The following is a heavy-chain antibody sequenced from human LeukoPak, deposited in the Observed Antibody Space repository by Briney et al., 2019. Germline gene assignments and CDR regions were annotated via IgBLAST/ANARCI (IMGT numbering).Heavy chain of an antibody. CDR2: ISGSGDTT. J-gene: IGHJ6*03. V-gene: IGHV3-23*01. CDR1: GLTFSSYS. D-gene: IGHD2-8*02. CDR3: AKDKSAWSYHRAYMDV. Sequence: GGSLRLSWAPSGLTFSSYSMRWVRQAPGGGREWVASISGSGDTTYHADSVKARFTISRDNSAKSSSLHMDSLRAEGTAVYFCAKDKSAWSYHRAYMDVWGKGTTVTVSS.